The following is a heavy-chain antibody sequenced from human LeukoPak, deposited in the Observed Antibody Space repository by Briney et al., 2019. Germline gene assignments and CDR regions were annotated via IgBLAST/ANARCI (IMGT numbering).Heavy chain of an antibody. CDR2: IYYSGST. D-gene: IGHD6-19*01. CDR1: GGSISSGDYY. J-gene: IGHJ5*02. V-gene: IGHV4-30-4*01. Sequence: SETLSLTCTVSGGSISSGDYYWSWIRQPPGTGLEWLGYIYYSGSTYYNPSLKSRVTISVDTSKNQFSLKLSSVTAADTAVYYCARVLIAVAGTINQFDPWGQGTLVAVSS. CDR3: ARVLIAVAGTINQFDP.